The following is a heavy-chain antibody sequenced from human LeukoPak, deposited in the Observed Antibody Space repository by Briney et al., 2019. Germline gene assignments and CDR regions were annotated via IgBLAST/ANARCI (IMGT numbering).Heavy chain of an antibody. Sequence: GASVKVSCQASGYTFTTYGISWVRQAPGQGLEWLGWISVYNDDTKYAQRIQGRVTMTTDTSTSTAYMELTSLRSDDTAVYYCARGPYCSGATCYSQFFDYWGQGSLVTVSS. CDR1: GYTFTTYG. D-gene: IGHD2-15*01. CDR3: ARGPYCSGATCYSQFFDY. V-gene: IGHV1-18*01. J-gene: IGHJ4*02. CDR2: ISVYNDDT.